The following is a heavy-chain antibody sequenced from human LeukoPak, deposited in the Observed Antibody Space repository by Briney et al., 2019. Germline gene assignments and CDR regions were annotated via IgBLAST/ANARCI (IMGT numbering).Heavy chain of an antibody. CDR3: ATEGAVTVRAFDY. J-gene: IGHJ4*02. D-gene: IGHD3-10*02. CDR2: ISGSSSYM. Sequence: GGSLRLSCAASGYIFSNYNMHWVRQAPGKGLEWVSSISGSSSYMYYVDSLKGRFTISRDNAKNSLYLQINSLAAEDTAVYYCATEGAVTVRAFDYWGQGTLVTVSS. V-gene: IGHV3-21*01. CDR1: GYIFSNYN.